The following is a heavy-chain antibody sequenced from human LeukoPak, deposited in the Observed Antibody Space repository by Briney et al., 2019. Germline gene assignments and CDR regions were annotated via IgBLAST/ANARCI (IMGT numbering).Heavy chain of an antibody. J-gene: IGHJ4*02. CDR1: GGTFSSYG. CDR3: ARDRPIYYDILTGYYSGFDY. D-gene: IGHD3-9*01. Sequence: ASVKVSCKASGGTFSSYGIIWVRQAPGQGLEWMGIINPSGGSTSYAQKFQGRVTMTRDTSTSTVYMELSSLRSEDTAVYYCARDRPIYYDILTGYYSGFDYWGQGTLVTVSS. CDR2: INPSGGST. V-gene: IGHV1-46*01.